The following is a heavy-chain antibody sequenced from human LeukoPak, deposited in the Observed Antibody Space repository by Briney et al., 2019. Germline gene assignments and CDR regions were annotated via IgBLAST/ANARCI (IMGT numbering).Heavy chain of an antibody. CDR3: AGNYDFWSDYPSY. CDR2: IYSGGGT. CDR1: GFTVSSNY. Sequence: GGSLRLSCAASGFTVSSNYITWVRQAPGKGLEWVPVIYSGGGTYYADSVKGRFTISRDNSKNTVFLQMNSLRVEDTAVYSCAGNYDFWSDYPSYWGQGTLVTVSS. J-gene: IGHJ4*02. V-gene: IGHV3-53*01. D-gene: IGHD3-3*01.